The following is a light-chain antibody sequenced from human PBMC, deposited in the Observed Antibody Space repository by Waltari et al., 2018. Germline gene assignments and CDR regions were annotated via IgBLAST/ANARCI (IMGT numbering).Light chain of an antibody. Sequence: QSALTQPASVSGSHGQSITIPCSGASRDVGGHDHVSWYQQHPGKVPKLILYYVNKWPSGVFNRFSGSKSGNTASLTISGLQAEDEADYYCASFASGTTVVFGGGTKVTVL. V-gene: IGLV2-14*01. CDR1: SRDVGGHDH. CDR2: YVN. J-gene: IGLJ3*02. CDR3: ASFASGTTVV.